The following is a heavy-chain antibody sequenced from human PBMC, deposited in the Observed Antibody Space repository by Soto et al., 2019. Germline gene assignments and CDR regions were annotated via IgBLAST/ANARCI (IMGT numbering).Heavy chain of an antibody. J-gene: IGHJ4*02. D-gene: IGHD3-10*01. Sequence: QVQLVQSGAEVKKPGASVKVSCKASGYTFTSYGISWVRQAPGQGLEWMGWISAYNGNTNYAQKLQGRVTMTTDTTTNTGYKELRSLRSDDTAVYYRARDSYGSGAGYWGQGTLVTVSS. CDR3: ARDSYGSGAGY. CDR2: ISAYNGNT. V-gene: IGHV1-18*01. CDR1: GYTFTSYG.